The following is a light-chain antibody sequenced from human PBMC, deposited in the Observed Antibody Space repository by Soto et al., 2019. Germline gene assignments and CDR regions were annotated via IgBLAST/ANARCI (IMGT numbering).Light chain of an antibody. V-gene: IGLV2-14*01. Sequence: QSALVQPASVSGSPGQSITLSCTGTSSDIGTYNFVSWFQQHPAKPPQLIIFEVSHRSSGISNRFSGSKSCNTASLTISGLQAEYEADYYCSSYATSNTPFYVFGTGTKLTVL. CDR3: SSYATSNTPFYV. J-gene: IGLJ1*01. CDR2: EVS. CDR1: SSDIGTYNF.